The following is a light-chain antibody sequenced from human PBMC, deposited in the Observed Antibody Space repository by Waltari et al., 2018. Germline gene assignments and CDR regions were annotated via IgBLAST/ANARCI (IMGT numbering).Light chain of an antibody. Sequence: DVVLTQSPLSLPIAPGQEASMTCRSRQSLLHTNGNTYLSWLFQKPGQPPRRLISEVSNRESGVPDRFSGSVSGTEFTLKISGVEAEDVGVYYCFQGTHFPPTFGQGTRVEIK. CDR2: EVS. CDR1: QSLLHTNGNTY. J-gene: IGKJ1*01. V-gene: IGKV2-30*02. CDR3: FQGTHFPPT.